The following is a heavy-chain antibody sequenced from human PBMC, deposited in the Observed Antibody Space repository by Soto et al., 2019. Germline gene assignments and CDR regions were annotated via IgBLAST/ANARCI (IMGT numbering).Heavy chain of an antibody. J-gene: IGHJ3*02. CDR1: GGSINSGDYY. CDR3: AEVRGHAFDI. D-gene: IGHD3-10*01. V-gene: IGHV4-31*03. CDR2: IFYTGTT. Sequence: QVQLQESGPGLVKPSQTLSLNCSVSGGSINSGDYYWSWIRQHAGQGLEWIGYIFYTGTTFYNPSLKSRVTISIDASKNQFSLEMSSVTAADTAVYYCAEVRGHAFDIRGQGTMVTVSS.